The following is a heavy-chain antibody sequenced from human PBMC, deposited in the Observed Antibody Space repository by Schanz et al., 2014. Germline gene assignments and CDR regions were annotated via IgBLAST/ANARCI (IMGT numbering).Heavy chain of an antibody. V-gene: IGHV1-46*01. CDR3: GRGGGAYPQKYGMDV. D-gene: IGHD3-16*01. J-gene: IGHJ6*02. CDR2: ISPSGGST. CDR1: GYSFTTYF. Sequence: QVHLMQSGAEAKKPGASVKVSCKAFGYSFTTYFIHWVRLAPGQGFEWMGLISPSGGSTSYAQKLQGGVTMTRDTSTSPVFRELSGLTSEDTAVYYCGRGGGAYPQKYGMDVWGQGTTVTVSS.